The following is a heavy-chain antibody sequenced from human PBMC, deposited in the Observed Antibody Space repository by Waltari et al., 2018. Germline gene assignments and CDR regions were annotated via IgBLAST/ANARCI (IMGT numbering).Heavy chain of an antibody. V-gene: IGHV1-3*01. D-gene: IGHD3-10*01. CDR2: INAGNGNT. J-gene: IGHJ4*02. CDR1: GYTFTSYA. Sequence: QVQLVQSGAEVKKPGASVKVSCKASGYTFTSYAMHWVRQAPGQRLEWMGWINAGNGNTKYSQKFQGRVTITRDTSASTDYMELSSLRSEDTAVYYCARFHGSGSYRYDYWGQGTLVTVSS. CDR3: ARFHGSGSYRYDY.